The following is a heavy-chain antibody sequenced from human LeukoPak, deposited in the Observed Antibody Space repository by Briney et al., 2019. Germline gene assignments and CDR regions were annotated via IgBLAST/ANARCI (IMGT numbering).Heavy chain of an antibody. CDR3: ARFDYADYLAFDY. V-gene: IGHV3-48*03. CDR1: GFTFSSYE. D-gene: IGHD4-17*01. CDR2: ISSSGTTI. J-gene: IGHJ4*02. Sequence: GGSLRLSCAASGFTFSSYEMNWVRQAPGKGLEWLSYISSSGTTIKYADSVKGRFTISRDNAKNSLYLQMNSLRAEDTAVYYCARFDYADYLAFDYWGQGTLVTVSS.